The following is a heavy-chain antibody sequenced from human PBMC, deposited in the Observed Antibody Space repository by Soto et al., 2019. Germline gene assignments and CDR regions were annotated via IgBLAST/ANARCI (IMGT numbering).Heavy chain of an antibody. Sequence: GGSLRLSCAAFGFTFSSYSMNWVRQAPGKGLEWVSSISSSSSYIYYADSVKSRFTISRDNAKNSLYLQMNSLRAEDTAVYYWARSDLGYCSSTSCYADAFDIWGQGTMVTVSS. J-gene: IGHJ3*02. V-gene: IGHV3-21*01. D-gene: IGHD2-2*01. CDR3: ARSDLGYCSSTSCYADAFDI. CDR2: ISSSSSYI. CDR1: GFTFSSYS.